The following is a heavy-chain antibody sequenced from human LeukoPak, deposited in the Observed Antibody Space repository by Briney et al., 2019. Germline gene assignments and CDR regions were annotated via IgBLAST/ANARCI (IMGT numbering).Heavy chain of an antibody. V-gene: IGHV4-59*01. J-gene: IGHJ6*03. Sequence: SETLSLTCTVSGGSISSYYWSWIRQPPGKGLGWIGYIYYSGSTNYNPSLKSRVTISVDTSKNQFSLKLSSVTAADTAVYYCARVPGGDYVRYYYYYYMDVWVKGTTVTVSS. CDR2: IYYSGST. D-gene: IGHD4-17*01. CDR1: GGSISSYY. CDR3: ARVPGGDYVRYYYYYYMDV.